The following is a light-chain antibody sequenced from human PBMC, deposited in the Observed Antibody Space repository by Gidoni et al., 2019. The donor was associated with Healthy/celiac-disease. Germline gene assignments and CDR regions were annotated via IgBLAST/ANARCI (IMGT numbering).Light chain of an antibody. CDR3: QQSYSTPR. CDR1: QSISSY. Sequence: IQMTQSPSSLSASVGARVTITCRAGQSISSYLNWYQQKPGKAPQLLIYAASSLQSGVPSRFSGSGSGKDFTLTISRLQPEDVATYYCQQSYSTPRFGGGTKVEIK. CDR2: AAS. J-gene: IGKJ4*01. V-gene: IGKV1-39*01.